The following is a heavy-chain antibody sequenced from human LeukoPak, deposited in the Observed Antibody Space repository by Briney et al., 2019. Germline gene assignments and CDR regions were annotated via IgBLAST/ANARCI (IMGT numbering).Heavy chain of an antibody. CDR2: INHSGSA. CDR1: GGSLSGSY. J-gene: IGHJ4*02. D-gene: IGHD3-3*01. CDR3: ARARRDSGYYKVDY. Sequence: PSETLSLTCAVYGGSLSGSYWSWIRQPPGKWLEWIGEINHSGSANYNPSLKSRVTLSIDKSKNQFSLNVNSVTAADTAVYYCARARRDSGYYKVDYWGQGTLVTVSS. V-gene: IGHV4-34*01.